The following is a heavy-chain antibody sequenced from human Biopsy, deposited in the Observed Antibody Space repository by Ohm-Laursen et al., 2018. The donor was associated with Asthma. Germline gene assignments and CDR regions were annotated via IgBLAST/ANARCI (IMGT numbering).Heavy chain of an antibody. J-gene: IGHJ4*02. CDR3: ARGYSTSWYFGY. D-gene: IGHD6-13*01. CDR1: GFSFNSYG. CDR2: MSFDGRQT. V-gene: IGHV3-30*03. Sequence: SLRLFCAASGFSFNSYGMHWVRQAPGKGLEWVAVMSFDGRQTYYADSVKGRFTISRDNSKNTLYLQMNSLRAEDTAVYYCARGYSTSWYFGYWGQGTLVTVSS.